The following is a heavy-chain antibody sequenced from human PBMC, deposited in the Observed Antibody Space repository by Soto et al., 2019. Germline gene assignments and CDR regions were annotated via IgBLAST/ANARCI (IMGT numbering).Heavy chain of an antibody. Sequence: QVQLQQSGPGLVKPSQTLSLTCAISGDSVSSNSAAWNWISQSPSRGLEGLGRTYYTSKWYNDYAVSVKSQITINPDASKNQCALQLNSVTPEDTAVYYCARERYYDILAGSSNFDYWGQGTLVTVSS. J-gene: IGHJ4*02. D-gene: IGHD3-9*01. CDR1: GDSVSSNSAA. CDR3: ARERYYDILAGSSNFDY. CDR2: TYYTSKWYN. V-gene: IGHV6-1*01.